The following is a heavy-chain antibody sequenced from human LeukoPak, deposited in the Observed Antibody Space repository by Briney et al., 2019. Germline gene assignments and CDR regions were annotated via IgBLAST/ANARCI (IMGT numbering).Heavy chain of an antibody. J-gene: IGHJ4*02. CDR3: ARDKEAYYGSGSSNDY. CDR1: GYTFTGYY. Sequence: ASVKVSCKASGYTFTGYYMHWVRQAPGQGLEWMGWISAYNGNTNYAQKLQGRVTMTTDTSTSTAYMELRSLRSDDTAVYYCARDKEAYYGSGSSNDYWGQGTLVTVSS. V-gene: IGHV1-18*04. D-gene: IGHD3-10*01. CDR2: ISAYNGNT.